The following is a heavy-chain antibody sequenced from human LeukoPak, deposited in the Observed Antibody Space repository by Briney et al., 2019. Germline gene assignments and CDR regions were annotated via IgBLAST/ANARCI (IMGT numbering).Heavy chain of an antibody. CDR3: AREYSSSSGTPFFDY. D-gene: IGHD6-6*01. J-gene: IGHJ4*02. V-gene: IGHV1-18*01. Sequence: ASVKVSCKASGYTFTSYGISWVRQAPGQGREWMGWISAYNGNTNYAQKLQGRVTMTTDTSTSTAYMELRSLRSDDTAVYYCAREYSSSSGTPFFDYWGQGTLVTVSS. CDR2: ISAYNGNT. CDR1: GYTFTSYG.